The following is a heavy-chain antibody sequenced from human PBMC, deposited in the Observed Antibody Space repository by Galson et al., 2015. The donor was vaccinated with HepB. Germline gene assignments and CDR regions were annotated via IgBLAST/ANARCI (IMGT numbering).Heavy chain of an antibody. Sequence: SETLSLTCTVSGGSISSYYWSWIRQPAGKGLEWIGRIYTSGSTNYNPSLKSRVTMSVDTSKNQFSLKLSSVTAADTAVYYCARDQRGEYCSGGSCYTPEEWFDPWGQGTLVTVSS. CDR1: GGSISSYY. D-gene: IGHD2-15*01. CDR2: IYTSGST. J-gene: IGHJ5*02. V-gene: IGHV4-4*07. CDR3: ARDQRGEYCSGGSCYTPEEWFDP.